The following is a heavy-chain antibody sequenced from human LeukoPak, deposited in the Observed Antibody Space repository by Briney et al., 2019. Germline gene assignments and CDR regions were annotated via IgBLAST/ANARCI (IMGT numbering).Heavy chain of an antibody. Sequence: SETLSLTCAVYGGSFSGYYWSWICQPPGKGLEWIGEINHSGSTNYNPSLKSRVTISVDTSKNQFSLKLSSVTAADTAVYYCASLVVADYYFDYWGQGTLVTVSS. CDR3: ASLVVADYYFDY. J-gene: IGHJ4*02. CDR2: INHSGST. CDR1: GGSFSGYY. V-gene: IGHV4-34*01. D-gene: IGHD6-19*01.